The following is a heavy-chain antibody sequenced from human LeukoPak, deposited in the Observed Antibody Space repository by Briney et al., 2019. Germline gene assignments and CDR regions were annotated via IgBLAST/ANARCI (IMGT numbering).Heavy chain of an antibody. Sequence: GGSLRLSCAASGFTFSNYAMTWVRQAPGKGLEWVSAISGSGDSTYYGDSVKGRFTISRDNSKNTLYLQMNSLRAEDTAVYYCAKTRPLDSSSWSHGDYWGQGTLVTVSS. CDR1: GFTFSNYA. J-gene: IGHJ4*02. CDR2: ISGSGDST. CDR3: AKTRPLDSSSWSHGDY. V-gene: IGHV3-23*01. D-gene: IGHD6-13*01.